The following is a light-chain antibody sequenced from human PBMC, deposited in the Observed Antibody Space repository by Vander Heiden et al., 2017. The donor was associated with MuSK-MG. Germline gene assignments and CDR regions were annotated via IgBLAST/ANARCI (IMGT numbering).Light chain of an antibody. CDR2: DVR. Sequence: QSALTQPASVSASPGQSITISCTGTNSDVGGYDYDSWYQQHPGKAPNLLIYDVRDRPSGVSYRFSGSKSGNTASLTISGLQAEDEADYYCNSYASVKTVVFGGGTKLTVL. CDR3: NSYASVKTVV. J-gene: IGLJ3*02. V-gene: IGLV2-14*03. CDR1: NSDVGGYDY.